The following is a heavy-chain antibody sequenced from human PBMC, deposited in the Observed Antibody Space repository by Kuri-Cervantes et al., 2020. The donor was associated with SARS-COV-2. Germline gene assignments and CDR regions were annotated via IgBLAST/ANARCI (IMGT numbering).Heavy chain of an antibody. D-gene: IGHD3-10*01. CDR3: ARRLAYGSGRTFDY. V-gene: IGHV4-39*01. CDR2: IYYSGST. CDR1: GGSISSYY. J-gene: IGHJ4*02. Sequence: GSLRPSCTLSGGSISSYYWSWFRQPPGKGLEWIGSIYYSGSTYYNLSLKSRVTIYVDTSKNQLSLKLNFVTAADTAVYYCARRLAYGSGRTFDYWGQGTLVTVSS.